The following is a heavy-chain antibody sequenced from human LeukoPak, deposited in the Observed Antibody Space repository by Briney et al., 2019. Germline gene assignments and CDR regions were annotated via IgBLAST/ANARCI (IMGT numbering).Heavy chain of an antibody. Sequence: GGSLRLSCAASGFTFSSYGMHWVRQAPGKGLEWVAVIRYDGSNKYYADSVKGRFTISRDNSKNTLYLQMNSLRAEDTAVYYCAKDPRWLQLPSYYFDYWGQGTLVTVSS. CDR1: GFTFSSYG. D-gene: IGHD5-24*01. V-gene: IGHV3-30*02. J-gene: IGHJ4*02. CDR2: IRYDGSNK. CDR3: AKDPRWLQLPSYYFDY.